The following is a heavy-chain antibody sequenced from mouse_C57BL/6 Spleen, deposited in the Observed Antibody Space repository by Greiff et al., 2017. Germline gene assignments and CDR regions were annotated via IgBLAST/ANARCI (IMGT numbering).Heavy chain of an antibody. CDR3: ARSGFPHFDY. Sequence: DVKLQESGPELVKPGASVKMSCKASGYTFTDYNMHWVKQSHGKSLEWIGYINPNNGGTSYNQKFKGKATLTVNKSSSTAYMELRSLTSEDSAVYYCARSGFPHFDYWGQGTTLTVSS. V-gene: IGHV1-22*01. J-gene: IGHJ2*01. CDR2: INPNNGGT. D-gene: IGHD1-3*01. CDR1: GYTFTDYN.